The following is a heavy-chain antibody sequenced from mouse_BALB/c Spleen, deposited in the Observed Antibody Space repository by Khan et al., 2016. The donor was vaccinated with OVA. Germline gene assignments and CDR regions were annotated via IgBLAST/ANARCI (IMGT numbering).Heavy chain of an antibody. CDR2: INTYTGEP. D-gene: IGHD2-10*01. J-gene: IGHJ4*01. Sequence: QLVQSGPELKKPGETVKISCKASGHTFTNFGMNWVKQAPGKGLKWMGWINTYTGEPTYADDFNGRFAFSLEASASTAYLQINNLTNEYTATYFCARPPYFSYAMDNWGQGTSVTVSS. CDR1: GHTFTNFG. CDR3: ARPPYFSYAMDN. V-gene: IGHV9-3-1*01.